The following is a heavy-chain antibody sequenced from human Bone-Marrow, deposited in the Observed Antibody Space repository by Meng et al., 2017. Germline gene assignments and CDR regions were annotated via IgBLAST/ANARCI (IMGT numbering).Heavy chain of an antibody. CDR2: FHHSGTT. Sequence: QVQLQASGPGLGNPVGTLSPTCGVSGASVSSGYWWTWVRQPPGKGLEWIGEFHHSGTTNYNPSLRSRVTISVDTSKNQFSLRLTSVTAADTAVYYCAASPGWWRIDSWGQGTLVTVSS. CDR1: GASVSSGYW. J-gene: IGHJ4*02. CDR3: AASPGWWRIDS. D-gene: IGHD6-19*01. V-gene: IGHV4-4*02.